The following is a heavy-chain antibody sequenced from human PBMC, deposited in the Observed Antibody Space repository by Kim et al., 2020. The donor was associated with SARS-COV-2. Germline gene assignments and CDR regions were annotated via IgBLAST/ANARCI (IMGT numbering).Heavy chain of an antibody. J-gene: IGHJ2*01. CDR1: GFTFSNYA. V-gene: IGHV3-33*06. D-gene: IGHD6-13*01. CDR3: EKERGLAGAVNWFFDL. CDR2: VWYDGSIK. Sequence: GGSLRLSCVVSGFTFSNYAMHWVRQAPGKGLEWVAVVWYDGSIKYYAESVKGQFTISRDNSKNTLYLQMNSLRAEDTAVYYCEKERGLAGAVNWFFDLWGRGTLVTVSS.